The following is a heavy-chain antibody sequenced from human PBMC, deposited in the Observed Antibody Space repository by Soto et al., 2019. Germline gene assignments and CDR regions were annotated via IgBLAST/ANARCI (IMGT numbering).Heavy chain of an antibody. CDR3: ARPSGSYLYYFDY. J-gene: IGHJ4*02. D-gene: IGHD1-26*01. Sequence: SETLSLTCTVSGGSISSYYWSWIRQPPGKGLEWIGYVHYSGSTDYNPSLKSRVTMSVDTSKNQFSLKLSSVTAADTAVYYCARPSGSYLYYFDYWGQGTLVTVSS. CDR1: GGSISSYY. CDR2: VHYSGST. V-gene: IGHV4-59*08.